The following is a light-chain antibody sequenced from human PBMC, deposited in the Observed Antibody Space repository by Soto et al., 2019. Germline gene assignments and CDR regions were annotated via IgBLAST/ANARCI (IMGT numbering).Light chain of an antibody. J-gene: IGLJ2*01. CDR1: SSDVGGYNY. CDR3: SSFAGNNNLL. Sequence: QSALTQPPSASGSPGQSVTISCTGTSSDVGGYNYVSWYQQHPGKAPKLMISEVSKRPSGVPDRVSGSKSGNTASLTVSGLQAEDEADYYCSSFAGNNNLLFGGGTKLTVL. V-gene: IGLV2-8*01. CDR2: EVS.